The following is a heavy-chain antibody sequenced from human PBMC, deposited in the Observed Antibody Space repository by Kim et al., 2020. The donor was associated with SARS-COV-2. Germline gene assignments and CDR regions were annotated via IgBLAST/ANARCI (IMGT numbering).Heavy chain of an antibody. Sequence: GGSLRLSCAASGFTFSNAWMSWVRQAPGKGLEWVGRIKSKTDGGSTEYAAHVKGRFTISRDDSKNTLYLQMNSLKTEDTAVYYCTTSDYYDSKLFDYWGQGTLVTVS. CDR2: IKSKTDGGST. D-gene: IGHD3-22*01. V-gene: IGHV3-15*01. CDR1: GFTFSNAW. CDR3: TTSDYYDSKLFDY. J-gene: IGHJ4*02.